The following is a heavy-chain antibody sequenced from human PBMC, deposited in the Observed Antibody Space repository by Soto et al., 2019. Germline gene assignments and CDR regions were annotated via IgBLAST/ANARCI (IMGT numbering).Heavy chain of an antibody. V-gene: IGHV1-2*02. Sequence: QLHLVHSGAVVKKPGASVTVSCSASGYPVTAYYMHWVRQAPGRGLEWMGGINPATGAAKYTQTFQGTVTLTRDTSTSPVFMELSALTSQDTAVFYCARGGGVGVAGSAAFEMWGQGTLVTVSS. D-gene: IGHD3-3*01. CDR3: ARGGGVGVAGSAAFEM. CDR1: GYPVTAYY. J-gene: IGHJ3*02. CDR2: INPATGAA.